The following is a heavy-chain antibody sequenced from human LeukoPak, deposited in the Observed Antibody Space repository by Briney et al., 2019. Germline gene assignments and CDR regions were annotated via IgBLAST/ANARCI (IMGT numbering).Heavy chain of an antibody. CDR2: IRYDGSNK. CDR1: GFTFSSYG. V-gene: IGHV3-30*02. J-gene: IGHJ4*02. D-gene: IGHD3-16*02. Sequence: GGSLTLSCAASGFTFSSYGVHWVRQAPGKGLEWVAFIRYDGSNKYYADSVKGRFNISRDNSKNTLYLQMNSLRAEDTAVYYCAKVSRGRGITFGGVIVSSDYWGQGTLVTVSS. CDR3: AKVSRGRGITFGGVIVSSDY.